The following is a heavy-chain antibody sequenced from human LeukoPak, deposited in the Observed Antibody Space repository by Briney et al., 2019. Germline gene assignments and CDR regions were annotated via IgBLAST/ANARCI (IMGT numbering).Heavy chain of an antibody. CDR2: IYTSGST. Sequence: SQTLSLTCTVSGGSISSGSYSWSWIRQPAGKGLEWIGRIYTSGSTNYNPSLKSRVTISVDTSKNQFSLKLSSVTAADTAVYYCARDRGTTDYYYYYYMDVWGKGTTVTVSS. CDR1: GGSISSGSYS. J-gene: IGHJ6*03. V-gene: IGHV4-61*02. D-gene: IGHD1-7*01. CDR3: ARDRGTTDYYYYYYMDV.